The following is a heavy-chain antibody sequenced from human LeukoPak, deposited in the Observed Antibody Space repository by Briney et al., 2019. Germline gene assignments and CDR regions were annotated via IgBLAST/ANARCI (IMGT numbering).Heavy chain of an antibody. CDR1: GFTFSSYA. V-gene: IGHV3-30*04. CDR2: ICYSGGNK. CDR3: ARDARGYCSSTSCYGRNYYFDY. D-gene: IGHD2-2*01. J-gene: IGHJ4*02. Sequence: PGGSLRLSCAASGFTFSSYAMNWVRQAPGKGLEWVSVICYSGGNKYYADSVKGRFTISRDNSKNTLYLQMNSLRAEDTAVYYCARDARGYCSSTSCYGRNYYFDYWGQGTLVTVSS.